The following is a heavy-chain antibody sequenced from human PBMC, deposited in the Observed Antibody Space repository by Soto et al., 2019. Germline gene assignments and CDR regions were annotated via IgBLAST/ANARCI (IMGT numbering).Heavy chain of an antibody. J-gene: IGHJ1*01. D-gene: IGHD6-19*01. Sequence: QVQLQQWGAGLLKPSETLSLTCAVYGGSFSGYYWSWIRQPPGKGLEWIGEINHSGSTNYNPSLKSRVTISVDTSKNQFSLKLSSGTAADTAVYYCARGRSGWYRPAEYFQHWGQGTLVTVSS. CDR1: GGSFSGYY. CDR2: INHSGST. CDR3: ARGRSGWYRPAEYFQH. V-gene: IGHV4-34*01.